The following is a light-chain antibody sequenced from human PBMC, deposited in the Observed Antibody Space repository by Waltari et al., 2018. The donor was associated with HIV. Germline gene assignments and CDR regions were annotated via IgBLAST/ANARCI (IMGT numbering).Light chain of an antibody. CDR1: QGIAGC. J-gene: IGKJ4*01. Sequence: DILMTQSPSSVSASVGARVTITCRASQGIAGCLPWYQQKPGKAPKLLIYAASSVARGVPSRFSGSGSGTDFSLTISILQPEDCAAYYCQQANSFPLSFGGGTKVEIK. CDR3: QQANSFPLS. V-gene: IGKV1-12*01. CDR2: AAS.